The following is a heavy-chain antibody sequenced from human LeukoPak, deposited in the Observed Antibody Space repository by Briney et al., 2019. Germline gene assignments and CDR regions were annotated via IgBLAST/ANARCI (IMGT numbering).Heavy chain of an antibody. CDR1: GFSVSTFD. V-gene: IGHV3-13*01. J-gene: IGHJ6*02. Sequence: PGESLGLSCVASGFSVSTFDMYWVRQAAGGGLEWVAAVGTNHDTLYLGSVKGRFTISRENAKNSLSLEMSYLTVEDTAVYYCTREWRGIASHYSGMVVWGQGTAVIVSS. D-gene: IGHD3-16*02. CDR3: TREWRGIASHYSGMVV. CDR2: VGTNHDT.